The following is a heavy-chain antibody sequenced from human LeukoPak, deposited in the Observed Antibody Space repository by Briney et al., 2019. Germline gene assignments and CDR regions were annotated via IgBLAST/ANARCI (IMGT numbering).Heavy chain of an antibody. D-gene: IGHD1-7*01. V-gene: IGHV4-59*11. J-gene: IGHJ6*03. Sequence: SETLSLTCTVSGGSISSHYWSWIRQPPGKGLEWIGYIYYSGSTNYNPSLKSRVTISVDTSKNQFSLKLSSVTAADTAVYYCARDRRNWNYSPQLYYYYYYMDVWGKGTTVTVSS. CDR2: IYYSGST. CDR3: ARDRRNWNYSPQLYYYYYYMDV. CDR1: GGSISSHY.